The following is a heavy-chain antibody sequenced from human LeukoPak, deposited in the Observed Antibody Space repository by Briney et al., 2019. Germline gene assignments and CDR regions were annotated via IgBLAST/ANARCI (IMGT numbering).Heavy chain of an antibody. J-gene: IGHJ4*02. Sequence: GGSLRLSCAASGFTFSGSAMHWVRQASGKGLGWGGGIRSKPNSYATAYAASVKRTFTISRDDSKNTAYLQMNSLKTEDTAVYYCTRPRYYDFWSGYYVFDYWGQGTLVTVSS. V-gene: IGHV3-73*01. CDR3: TRPRYYDFWSGYYVFDY. CDR1: GFTFSGSA. CDR2: IRSKPNSYAT. D-gene: IGHD3-3*01.